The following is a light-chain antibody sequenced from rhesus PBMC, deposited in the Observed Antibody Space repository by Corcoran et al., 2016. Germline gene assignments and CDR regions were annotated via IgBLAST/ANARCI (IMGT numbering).Light chain of an antibody. CDR3: QHYYDNPPYG. J-gene: IGKJ2*01. V-gene: IGKV1S12*01. Sequence: DIQMTQSPSALSASVGDRVTISCRASQNIYSILAWYQQKPGKAPKLLIYGASSLQTGIPSRFSVRGSGTDFTHTVISLQPEDSAAYYCQHYYDNPPYGFGQGTKVEIK. CDR1: QNIYSI. CDR2: GAS.